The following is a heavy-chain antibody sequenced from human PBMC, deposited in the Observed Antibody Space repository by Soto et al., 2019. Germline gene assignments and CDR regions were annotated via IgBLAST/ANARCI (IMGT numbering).Heavy chain of an antibody. Sequence: QVQLVQSGAEVKKPGSSVKVSCNASGGTFSSYAISWVRQAPGQGLEWMGGIIPIFGTANYAQKFQGRVKITGDESTGTANMELSSLTSEDTAVYYCARSRYLIAPRACFAYRGHGTLVTVSS. CDR2: IIPIFGTA. CDR1: GGTFSSYA. CDR3: ARSRYLIAPRACFAY. D-gene: IGHD6-13*01. V-gene: IGHV1-69*01. J-gene: IGHJ4*01.